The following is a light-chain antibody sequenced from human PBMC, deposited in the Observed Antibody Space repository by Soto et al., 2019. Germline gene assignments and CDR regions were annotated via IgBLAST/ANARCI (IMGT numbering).Light chain of an antibody. J-gene: IGKJ1*01. Sequence: IQLTQSPSFLSASVGDRVTITCRASQSISSWLAWYQQKPGKAPKLLIYDASSLESGVPSRFSGSGSGTEFTLTISSLQPDDFATYYCQQYNSYSRTFGQWT. CDR3: QQYNSYSRT. CDR1: QSISSW. V-gene: IGKV1-5*01. CDR2: DAS.